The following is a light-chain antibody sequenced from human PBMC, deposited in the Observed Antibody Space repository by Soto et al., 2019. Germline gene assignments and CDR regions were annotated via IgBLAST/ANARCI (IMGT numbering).Light chain of an antibody. Sequence: QSVLTQPASVSGSPGQSITISCTGTSSDVGNYNLVSWYQQHPGKAPKLMIYEVSKRPSGVSNRFSGSKSDNTASLTISGLQAEDEADYYCCSYAGSSTYVFGIGTKLTVL. J-gene: IGLJ1*01. CDR2: EVS. V-gene: IGLV2-23*02. CDR3: CSYAGSSTYV. CDR1: SSDVGNYNL.